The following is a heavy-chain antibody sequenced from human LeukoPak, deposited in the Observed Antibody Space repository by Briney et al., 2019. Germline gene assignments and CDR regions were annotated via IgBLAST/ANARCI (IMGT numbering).Heavy chain of an antibody. J-gene: IGHJ3*02. CDR1: GFTFSGYW. CDR2: INSDGSST. V-gene: IGHV3-74*01. Sequence: NPGGSLRLSCAASGFTFSGYWIHWVRQAPGKGLVWVSRINSDGSSTSYADSVKGRFTISRDNAKKTLYPQMNSLRAEDTAVYYCARPSGSYYYDAFDIWGQGTMVTVSS. CDR3: ARPSGSYYYDAFDI. D-gene: IGHD3-10*01.